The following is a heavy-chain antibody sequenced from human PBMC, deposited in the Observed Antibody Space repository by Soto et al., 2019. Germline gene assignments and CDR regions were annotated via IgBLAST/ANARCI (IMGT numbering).Heavy chain of an antibody. CDR2: ISAYNGET. D-gene: IGHD3-16*01. J-gene: IGHJ4*02. V-gene: IGHV1-18*01. Sequence: QVQLVQSGAEVKKPGASVKVSCKASGYTFTSSGFSWVRQAPGQGLEWMAWISAYNGETHYAQKYQGRVTMTTDTSTSPSYMELRSLRSDDTAVYYCARDRGSYMSVSDWGQGTLVTVSS. CDR3: ARDRGSYMSVSD. CDR1: GYTFTSSG.